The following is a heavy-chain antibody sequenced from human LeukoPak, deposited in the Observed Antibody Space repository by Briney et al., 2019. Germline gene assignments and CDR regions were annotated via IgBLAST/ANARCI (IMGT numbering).Heavy chain of an antibody. CDR3: AREGHSNTWHNDASDF. V-gene: IGHV1-2*02. J-gene: IGHJ3*01. CDR2: INPNSGGT. Sequence: VASVKVSCKASGYTFTGYYIHWVRQAPGQGLEWMGWINPNSGGTNNAQKFQGRVTMTRDTSISTAYMELSRLSSDDTAVYYCAREGHSNTWHNDASDFWGQGTMVTVSS. D-gene: IGHD5-18*01. CDR1: GYTFTGYY.